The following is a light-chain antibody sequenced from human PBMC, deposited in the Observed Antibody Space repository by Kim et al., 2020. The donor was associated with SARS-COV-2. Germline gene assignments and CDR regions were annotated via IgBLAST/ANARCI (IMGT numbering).Light chain of an antibody. J-gene: IGKJ1*01. CDR1: QGIRND. Sequence: ASVGDRVTITCRASQGIRNDLGWYQQKPGKAPKLVIYAASTLQSGVPSRFSGSGSGTDFTLTISSLQPEDFATYYCLQDYNYPWTFGQGTKVDIK. V-gene: IGKV1-6*01. CDR2: AAS. CDR3: LQDYNYPWT.